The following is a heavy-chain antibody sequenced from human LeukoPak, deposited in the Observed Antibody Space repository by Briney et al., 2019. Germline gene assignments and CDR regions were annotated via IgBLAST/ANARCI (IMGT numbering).Heavy chain of an antibody. V-gene: IGHV4-39*07. CDR1: GGSISSSSYY. Sequence: SETLSLTCTVSGGSISSSSYYWGWIRQPPGKGLEWIGRMYYSGSTYYNPSRKSRVTISVDTSKNQFSLKLSSVTAADTAVYYCAGGYCSGGSCYSNFDYWGQGTLVTVSS. CDR2: MYYSGST. CDR3: AGGYCSGGSCYSNFDY. D-gene: IGHD2-15*01. J-gene: IGHJ4*02.